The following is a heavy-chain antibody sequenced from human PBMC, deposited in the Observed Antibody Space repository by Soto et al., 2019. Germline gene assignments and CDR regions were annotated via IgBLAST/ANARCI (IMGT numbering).Heavy chain of an antibody. CDR1: GFTFSSYW. Sequence: GGSLRLSCAASGFTFSSYWMSWVRQAPGKGLEWVAKIKQDGSEKYCVDSVKGRFTISRDNAKNSLFLQMNSLRAEDTAVYYCARVMDFWSGFGRGNYYGMDVWGQGTTVTVSS. CDR3: ARVMDFWSGFGRGNYYGMDV. CDR2: IKQDGSEK. J-gene: IGHJ6*02. D-gene: IGHD3-3*01. V-gene: IGHV3-7*01.